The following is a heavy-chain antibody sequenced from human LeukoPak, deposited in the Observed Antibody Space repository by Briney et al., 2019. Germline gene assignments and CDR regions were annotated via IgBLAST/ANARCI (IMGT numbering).Heavy chain of an antibody. CDR3: AKDIVSSGPDY. J-gene: IGHJ4*02. D-gene: IGHD3-10*01. Sequence: GASVKVSCKASGGTFSSYAMSWVRQAPGKGLEWVSAISGSGGSTYYADSVKGRFTISRDNSKNTLYLQMNSLRAEDTAVYYCAKDIVSSGPDYWGQGTLVTVSS. CDR2: ISGSGGST. CDR1: GGTFSSYA. V-gene: IGHV3-23*01.